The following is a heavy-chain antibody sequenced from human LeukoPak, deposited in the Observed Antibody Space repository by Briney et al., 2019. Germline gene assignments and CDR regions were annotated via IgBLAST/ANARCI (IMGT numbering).Heavy chain of an antibody. D-gene: IGHD6-19*01. CDR3: ARAIAVAGRLEFDY. CDR1: GYTFTSYG. J-gene: IGHJ4*02. V-gene: IGHV1-18*01. CDR2: ISAYNGNT. Sequence: GASVKASCKASGYTFTSYGISWVRQAPGQGFEWMGWISAYNGNTNYAQKLQGRVTMTTDTSTSTAYMELRSLRSDDTAVYYCARAIAVAGRLEFDYWGQGTLVTVSS.